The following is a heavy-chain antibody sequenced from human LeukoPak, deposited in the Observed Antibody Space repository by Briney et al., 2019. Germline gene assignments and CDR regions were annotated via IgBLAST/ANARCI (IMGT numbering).Heavy chain of an antibody. V-gene: IGHV3-9*01. D-gene: IGHD4-17*01. CDR2: ISWNSGSI. CDR3: ARALQGHITVTTLGDLDY. CDR1: GFTFDDYA. Sequence: PGGSLRLSCAASGFTFDDYAMHWVRQAPGKGLEWVSGISWNSGSIGYADSVKGRFTISRDNAKNTLYLQMNSLRAEDTAVYYCARALQGHITVTTLGDLDYWGQGTLVTVSS. J-gene: IGHJ4*02.